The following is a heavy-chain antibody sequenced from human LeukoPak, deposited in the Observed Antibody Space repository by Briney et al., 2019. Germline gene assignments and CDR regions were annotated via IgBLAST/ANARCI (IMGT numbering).Heavy chain of an antibody. CDR1: GFTFSGSA. V-gene: IGHV3-73*01. D-gene: IGHD5-12*01. CDR2: IRSKANSYAT. CDR3: TSHPPLVATKILNDY. Sequence: TGGSLRLSCAASGFTFSGSAMHWVRQASGKGLEWVGRIRSKANSYATAYAASVKGRFTISRDDSKNTAYLQMNSLKTEDTAVYYCTSHPPLVATKILNDYWGQGTLVTVSS. J-gene: IGHJ4*02.